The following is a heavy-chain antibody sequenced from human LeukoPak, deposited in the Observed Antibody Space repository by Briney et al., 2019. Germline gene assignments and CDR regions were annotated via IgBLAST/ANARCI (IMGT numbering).Heavy chain of an antibody. V-gene: IGHV3-33*01. CDR3: ARARGDGYQWYFDL. CDR2: IWSDGSNR. J-gene: IGHJ2*01. CDR1: GFIFSHYG. D-gene: IGHD5-24*01. Sequence: GGSLRLSCAASGFIFSHYGMHWVRQAPGKGLEWVAVIWSDGSNRFYAGSVKGRFTISRDNAKNSLDLQMNSLRAEDTAMYYCARARGDGYQWYFDLWGRGTLVTVSS.